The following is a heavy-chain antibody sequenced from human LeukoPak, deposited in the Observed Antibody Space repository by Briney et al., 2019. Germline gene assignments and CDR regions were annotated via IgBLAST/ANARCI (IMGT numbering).Heavy chain of an antibody. V-gene: IGHV4-39*01. CDR2: IYYSGST. CDR1: GGSISSSSYY. Sequence: SETLSLTCTVSGGSISSSSYYWGWIRQPPRKGPELVWSIYYSGSTYYNPSLKSRVTISVDTSKNQFSLKLSSVTAADTAVYYCARRPRAAAGTGLFGYWGQGTLITVSS. D-gene: IGHD6-13*01. CDR3: ARRPRAAAGTGLFGY. J-gene: IGHJ4*02.